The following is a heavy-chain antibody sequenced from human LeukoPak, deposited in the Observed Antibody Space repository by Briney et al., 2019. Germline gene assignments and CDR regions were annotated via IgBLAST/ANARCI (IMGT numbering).Heavy chain of an antibody. V-gene: IGHV1-46*01. J-gene: IGHJ4*02. CDR3: APGYSNSWSFDY. CDR2: INPSGGST. CDR1: GYTFTNYY. Sequence: ASVKVSCKASGYTFTNYYMHWVRQAPGQGLEWMGIINPSGGSTTYAQKFQGRVTMTRDTSTGTVYMDLSSLRSEDTAVYYCAPGYSNSWSFDYWGQGTLVTVSS. D-gene: IGHD6-13*01.